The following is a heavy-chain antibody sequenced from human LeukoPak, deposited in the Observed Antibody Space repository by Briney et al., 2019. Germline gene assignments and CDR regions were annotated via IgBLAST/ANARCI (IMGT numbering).Heavy chain of an antibody. CDR1: GDSISSYY. Sequence: SETLSLTCTVSGDSISSYYWSWIRQSPGKGLEWIGYIYYSGSTNYNPSLKSRVTISVDTSKNQFSLKLSSVTAADTAVYYCARSGSWGAFDIWGQGTMVTVSP. J-gene: IGHJ3*02. V-gene: IGHV4-59*01. D-gene: IGHD7-27*01. CDR2: IYYSGST. CDR3: ARSGSWGAFDI.